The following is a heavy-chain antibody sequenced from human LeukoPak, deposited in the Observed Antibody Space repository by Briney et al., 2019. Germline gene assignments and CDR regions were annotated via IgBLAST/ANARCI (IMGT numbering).Heavy chain of an antibody. V-gene: IGHV4-59*01. D-gene: IGHD2-2*01. CDR1: GGSISSYY. CDR2: IYYSGST. CDR3: ARGIVVPAAYYYYYYMDV. Sequence: SETLSLTCTVSGGSISSYYWSWIRQPPGKGLEWIGYIYYSGSTNYNPSLKSRVTISVDTSKNLFSLKLSSVTAADTAVYYCARGIVVPAAYYYYYYMDVWGKGTTVTVSS. J-gene: IGHJ6*03.